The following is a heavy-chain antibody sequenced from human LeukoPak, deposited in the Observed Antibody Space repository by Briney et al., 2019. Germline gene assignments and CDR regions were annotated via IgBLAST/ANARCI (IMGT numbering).Heavy chain of an antibody. CDR2: IIPIFGTA. J-gene: IGHJ5*02. V-gene: IGHV1-69*13. CDR3: ARGLRVSFNWFDP. Sequence: ASVKVSCKASGGTFSSYAISWVRQAPGQGLEGMGGIIPIFGTANYAQKFQGRVTITADESTSTAYMELSSLRSEDTAVYYCARGLRVSFNWFDPWGQGTLVTVSS. CDR1: GGTFSSYA. D-gene: IGHD3-16*01.